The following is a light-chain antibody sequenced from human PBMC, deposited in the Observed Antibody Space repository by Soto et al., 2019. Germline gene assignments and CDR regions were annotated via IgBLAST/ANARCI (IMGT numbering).Light chain of an antibody. Sequence: DIQMTQSPSSLSASVGDRVTITCRASQSISTYLNWYQQKPGKAPNLLIYAASTLQGGVPSRFSGSGSGTDFTLTISSLRPEDFASYYCQQSYSTPFTFGPGTKVDIK. CDR3: QQSYSTPFT. J-gene: IGKJ3*01. CDR2: AAS. CDR1: QSISTY. V-gene: IGKV1-39*01.